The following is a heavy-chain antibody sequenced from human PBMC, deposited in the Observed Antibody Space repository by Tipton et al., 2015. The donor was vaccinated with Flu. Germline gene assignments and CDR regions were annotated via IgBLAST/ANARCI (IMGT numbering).Heavy chain of an antibody. D-gene: IGHD2-15*01. CDR2: IDTSGST. J-gene: IGHJ6*02. V-gene: IGHV4-61*02. Sequence: TLSLTCSVSGDSVISDNYYWSWIRLPAGKGLEWIGRIDTSGSTHYNPSLQSRLTISLDTSKNQFSLKLGSVTPADTAMYFCARDGVILDRYYYHGMDVWGQGTAVTVSS. CDR1: GDSVISDNYY. CDR3: ARDGVILDRYYYHGMDV.